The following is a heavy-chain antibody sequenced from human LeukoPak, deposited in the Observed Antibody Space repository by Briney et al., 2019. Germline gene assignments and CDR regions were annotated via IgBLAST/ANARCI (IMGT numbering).Heavy chain of an antibody. J-gene: IGHJ6*03. CDR3: AKDGVVVAATPPYYYYYYMDV. D-gene: IGHD2-15*01. CDR1: GFTFSSYG. V-gene: IGHV3-30*18. Sequence: QAGGSLRLSCAASGFTFSSYGMHWVRQAPGKGLEWVAVISYDGSNKYYADSVKGRFTISRDNSKNTLYLQMNSLRAEDTAVYYCAKDGVVVAATPPYYYYYYMDVWGKGTTVTVSS. CDR2: ISYDGSNK.